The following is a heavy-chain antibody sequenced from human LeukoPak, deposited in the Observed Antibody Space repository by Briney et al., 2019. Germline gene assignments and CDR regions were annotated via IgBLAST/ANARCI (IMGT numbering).Heavy chain of an antibody. CDR3: ARERGSYNCLDP. Sequence: SETLSLTCTVSGSSMSTYYWSWIRQPAGKGLEWIGRIYASGSTDYNPSLKSRLTMSVDTSKNQFSLTLTSVTAADTAIYYCARERGSYNCLDPWGHGTLVTVSS. CDR2: IYASGST. V-gene: IGHV4-4*07. J-gene: IGHJ5*02. CDR1: GSSMSTYY. D-gene: IGHD1-26*01.